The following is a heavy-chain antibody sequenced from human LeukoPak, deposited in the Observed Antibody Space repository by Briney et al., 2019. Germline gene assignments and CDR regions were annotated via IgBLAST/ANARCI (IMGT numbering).Heavy chain of an antibody. CDR2: INPNSGGT. CDR3: SRGGITMIVVVTDDAFDI. D-gene: IGHD3-22*01. J-gene: IGHJ3*02. V-gene: IGHV1-2*02. CDR1: GYTFTGYY. Sequence: ASVKVSCKASGYTFTGYYMHWVRQAPGQGLEWMGWINPNSGGTNYAQKFQGRVTMTMDTSSSTAYMELSRLRSDDTAVYYCSRGGITMIVVVTDDAFDIWGQGTMVTVSS.